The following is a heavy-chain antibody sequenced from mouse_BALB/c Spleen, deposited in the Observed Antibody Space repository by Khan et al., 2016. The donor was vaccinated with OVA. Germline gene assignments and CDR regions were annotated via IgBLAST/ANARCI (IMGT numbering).Heavy chain of an antibody. J-gene: IGHJ2*01. V-gene: IGHV1-7*01. CDR1: GYTFSSYW. Sequence: QVQLKQSGAEQAKPGASVKMSCKTSGYTFSSYWMPWVNQRPGQGLEWIGYINPTSGYTDYNGKFKDKATLSANKSSSPAYMQLTSLPSEDSAVSYCARDRIDYWGQGTTLTVSS. CDR2: INPTSGYT. CDR3: ARDRIDY.